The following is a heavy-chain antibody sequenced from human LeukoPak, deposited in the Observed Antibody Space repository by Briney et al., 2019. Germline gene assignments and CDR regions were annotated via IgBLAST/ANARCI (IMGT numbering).Heavy chain of an antibody. CDR3: AKLPYSSSGYV. J-gene: IGHJ6*04. V-gene: IGHV3-30*02. D-gene: IGHD6-6*01. CDR1: GFTFDQYG. Sequence: QPGRSLRLSCAASGFTFDQYGMQWVRQAPGKGLEWVAFIRYDESRKYYADSVKGRFTISRDNSKNTLYLQMNSLRAEDTAVYYCAKLPYSSSGYVWGKGTTVTVSS. CDR2: IRYDESRK.